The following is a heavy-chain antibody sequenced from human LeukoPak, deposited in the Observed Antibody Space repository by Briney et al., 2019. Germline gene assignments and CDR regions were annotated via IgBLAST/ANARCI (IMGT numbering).Heavy chain of an antibody. CDR2: ISAYNGNT. V-gene: IGHV1-18*01. CDR1: GGTFSSYA. Sequence: ASVKVSCKASGGTFSSYAISWVRQAPGQGLEWMGRISAYNGNTNYAQKLQGRVTMTTDTSTSTAYMELRSLRSDDTAVYYCAREADVWGSSDYWGQGTLVTVSS. CDR3: AREADVWGSSDY. J-gene: IGHJ4*02. D-gene: IGHD3-16*01.